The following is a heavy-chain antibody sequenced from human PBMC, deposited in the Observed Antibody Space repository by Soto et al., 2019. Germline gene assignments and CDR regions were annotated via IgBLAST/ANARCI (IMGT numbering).Heavy chain of an antibody. Sequence: GASVKVSCKASGYTFTGYYMHWVRQAPGQGLEWMGWINPNSGGTNYAQKFQGWVTMTRDTSISTAYMELSRLRSDDTAVYYCAREWGSSRSLSDTIRGYSGHDQSSSHDAFDIWGQGTMVTVSS. CDR1: GYTFTGYY. J-gene: IGHJ3*02. D-gene: IGHD5-12*01. CDR3: AREWGSSRSLSDTIRGYSGHDQSSSHDAFDI. V-gene: IGHV1-2*04. CDR2: INPNSGGT.